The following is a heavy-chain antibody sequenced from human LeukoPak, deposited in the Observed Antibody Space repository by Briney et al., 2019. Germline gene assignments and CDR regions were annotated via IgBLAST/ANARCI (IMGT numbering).Heavy chain of an antibody. CDR1: GGSISSGGYY. CDR3: ARDWSGFGESYFDY. Sequence: SETLSLTCTVSGGSISSGGYYWSWIRQHPGKGLEWIGYIYYSGSTNYNPSLKSRVTISVDTSKNQFSLKLSSVTAADTAVYYCARDWSGFGESYFDYWGQGTLVTVSS. CDR2: IYYSGST. J-gene: IGHJ4*02. V-gene: IGHV4-31*03. D-gene: IGHD3-10*01.